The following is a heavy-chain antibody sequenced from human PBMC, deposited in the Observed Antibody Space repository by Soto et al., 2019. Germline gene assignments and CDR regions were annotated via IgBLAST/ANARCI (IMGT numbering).Heavy chain of an antibody. V-gene: IGHV1-3*01. CDR2: INGGNGNT. J-gene: IGHJ6*02. Sequence: ASVKVSCKASGYSFSTHSMHCVRQAPLQWLDWMGWINGGNGNTKYSQKFRDRVTTTRDASASTGYMELSSLRSEDTAVYYCARGKGMEENYYYYGMDVWGQGTTVTVSS. CDR3: ARGKGMEENYYYYGMDV. CDR1: GYSFSTHS. D-gene: IGHD3-3*01.